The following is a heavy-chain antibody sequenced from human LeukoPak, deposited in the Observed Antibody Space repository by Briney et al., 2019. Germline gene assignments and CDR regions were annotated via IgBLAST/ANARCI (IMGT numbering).Heavy chain of an antibody. V-gene: IGHV3-23*01. CDR1: GFTVSSNY. CDR3: AKGEYSSN. Sequence: GGSLRLSCAASGFTVSSNYMSWVRQAPGKGLEWVSAISGSGGSTYYADSVKGRFTISRDNSKNTLYLQMNSLRAEDTAVHYCAKGEYSSNWGQGTLVTVSS. J-gene: IGHJ4*02. CDR2: ISGSGGST. D-gene: IGHD6-6*01.